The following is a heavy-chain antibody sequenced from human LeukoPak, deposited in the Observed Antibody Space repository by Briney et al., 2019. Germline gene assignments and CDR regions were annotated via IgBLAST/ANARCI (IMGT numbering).Heavy chain of an antibody. J-gene: IGHJ4*02. CDR1: GGTFSSYV. Sequence: SVKVSCKASGGTFSSYVISWVRQAPGQGLEWMGGIIPIFGTANYAQNFQGRVTITADDSTSTAYMALSTLRSEDTAVYYCARGPLRFLGGIDYWGQGTLVTVSS. V-gene: IGHV1-69*01. CDR3: ARGPLRFLGGIDY. D-gene: IGHD3-3*01. CDR2: IIPIFGTA.